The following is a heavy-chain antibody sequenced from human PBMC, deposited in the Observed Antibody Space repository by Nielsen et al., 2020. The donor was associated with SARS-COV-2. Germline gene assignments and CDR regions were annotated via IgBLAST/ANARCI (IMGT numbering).Heavy chain of an antibody. CDR1: GDSVSSHDW. CDR3: ARVSNSGWIFDY. V-gene: IGHV4-4*02. CDR2: VSHSGST. D-gene: IGHD6-19*01. Sequence: SETLSLTCAVSGDSVSSHDWWTWVRQSPGKGLEWIGEVSHSGSTNYSPSLKSRVTISVDKSKNQFSLKLSSVTAADTAVYYCARVSNSGWIFDYWGQGILVIVSS. J-gene: IGHJ4*02.